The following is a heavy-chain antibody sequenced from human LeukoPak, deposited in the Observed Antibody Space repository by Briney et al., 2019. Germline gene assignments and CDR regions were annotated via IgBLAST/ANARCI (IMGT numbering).Heavy chain of an antibody. CDR1: GGTFSSYA. CDR2: IIPIFGTA. D-gene: IGHD2-2*01. J-gene: IGHJ4*02. Sequence: SVTVSCKASGGTFSSYAISWVRQAPGQGLEWMGGIIPIFGTANYAQKFQGRVTITADKSTSTAYMELSSLRSEDTAVYYCARDRMGPAAKCYFDYWGQGTLVTVSS. V-gene: IGHV1-69*06. CDR3: ARDRMGPAAKCYFDY.